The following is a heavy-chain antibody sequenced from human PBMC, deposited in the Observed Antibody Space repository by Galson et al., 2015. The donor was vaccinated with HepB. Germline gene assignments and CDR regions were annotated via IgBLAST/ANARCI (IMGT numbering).Heavy chain of an antibody. D-gene: IGHD2-2*01. J-gene: IGHJ4*02. V-gene: IGHV3-23*01. Sequence: SLRLSCAASGFTFSTYAMSWVRQAPGKGLEWVSAISGSGGLTYYADSVKGRFTISRDKSRSTLFLQMNNLRAEETAVYYCAKYPLEFQLLHIDYWGQGTLVTVSS. CDR1: GFTFSTYA. CDR3: AKYPLEFQLLHIDY. CDR2: ISGSGGLT.